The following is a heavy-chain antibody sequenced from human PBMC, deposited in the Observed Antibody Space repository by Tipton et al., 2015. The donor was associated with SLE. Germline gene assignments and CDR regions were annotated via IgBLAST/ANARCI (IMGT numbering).Heavy chain of an antibody. Sequence: SLRLSCAASGFTFSSYSMNWVRQAPGKGLEWVSSISSSSSYIYYADSVKGRFTISRDNAKNSLYLQMNSLRAEDTAVYYCASGLVLLWFRELDYWGQGTLVTVSS. J-gene: IGHJ4*02. CDR3: ASGLVLLWFRELDY. D-gene: IGHD3-10*01. CDR1: GFTFSSYS. CDR2: ISSSSSYI. V-gene: IGHV3-21*01.